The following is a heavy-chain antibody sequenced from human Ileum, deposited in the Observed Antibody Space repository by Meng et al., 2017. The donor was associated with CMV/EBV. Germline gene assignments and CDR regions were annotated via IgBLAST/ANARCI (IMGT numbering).Heavy chain of an antibody. CDR2: INYSGNT. CDR3: ARDRWELVEGLWYFDL. D-gene: IGHD1-26*01. Sequence: SGGFISSYYWSWIRQPPGKGLEWIGYINYSGNTNYNPSLKSQVTMSVDSSKNQFSLKLSSVTAADTAVYYCARDRWELVEGLWYFDLWGRGTLVTVSS. CDR1: GGFISSYY. J-gene: IGHJ2*01. V-gene: IGHV4-59*01.